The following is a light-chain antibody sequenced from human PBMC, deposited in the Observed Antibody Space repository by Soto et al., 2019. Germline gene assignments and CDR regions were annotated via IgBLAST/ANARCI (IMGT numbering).Light chain of an antibody. J-gene: IGLJ1*01. Sequence: QSVLTQPRSVSGSPGQSVTISCTGSNSDVGAYKFVSWLQHNPGEAPKVMIYDVTQRPSGVPDRFSGTKSGNTASLTISGLQAEDEADYYCCSYAGSYTWVFGSGTKLTVL. CDR1: NSDVGAYKF. CDR3: CSYAGSYTWV. V-gene: IGLV2-11*01. CDR2: DVT.